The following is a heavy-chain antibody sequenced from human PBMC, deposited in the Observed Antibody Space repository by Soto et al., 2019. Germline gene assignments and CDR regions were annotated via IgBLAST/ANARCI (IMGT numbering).Heavy chain of an antibody. CDR2: ISGSGGST. D-gene: IGHD6-19*01. CDR3: AKGIRIAVAGITMFFDF. Sequence: GGSLRLSCAASGFTFSGYAMSWVRQAPGKGLQWVSTISGSGGSTYFADSVKGRFTISRDNSKNTLYLQMNSLRAEDTAVYYCAKGIRIAVAGITMFFDFWGQGTLVTVS. J-gene: IGHJ4*02. CDR1: GFTFSGYA. V-gene: IGHV3-23*01.